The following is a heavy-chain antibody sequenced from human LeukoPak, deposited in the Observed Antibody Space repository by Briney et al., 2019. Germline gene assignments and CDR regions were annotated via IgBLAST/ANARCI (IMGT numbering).Heavy chain of an antibody. CDR2: IKKTGTET. CDR1: GFSFSHFW. J-gene: IGHJ4*02. V-gene: IGHV3-7*01. D-gene: IGHD2-15*01. Sequence: GGSLRLSCAASGFSFSHFWMSWVRQAPGKGLEWVAYIKKTGTETYYVDSVKGRFTITRDNTRNSLFLQMHSLRAEDTAVYFCAREDGYCSGGDCYSYFDSWGQGTLVTVSS. CDR3: AREDGYCSGGDCYSYFDS.